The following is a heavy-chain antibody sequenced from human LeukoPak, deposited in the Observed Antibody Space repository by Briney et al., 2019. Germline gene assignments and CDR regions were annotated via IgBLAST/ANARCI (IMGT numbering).Heavy chain of an antibody. CDR1: GFTFSSYA. V-gene: IGHV3-23*01. CDR3: AKDFNDYGDYEYFQH. CDR2: ISGSGGST. J-gene: IGHJ1*01. D-gene: IGHD4-17*01. Sequence: AGSLRLSCAASGFTFSSYAMSWVRQAPGKGLEWVSAISGSGGSTYYADSVKGRFTISRDNSKNTLYLQMNSLSAEDTAVYYCAKDFNDYGDYEYFQHWGQGTLVTVSS.